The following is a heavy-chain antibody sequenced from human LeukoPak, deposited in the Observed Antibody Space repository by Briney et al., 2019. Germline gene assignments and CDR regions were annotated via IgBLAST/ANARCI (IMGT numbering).Heavy chain of an antibody. CDR1: GFTFDDYG. D-gene: IGHD3-10*02. Sequence: GGSLRLSCAASGFTFDDYGMSWVRQAPGKGLEWVSGINWNGGSTGYADSVKGRFTISRDNAKNSLYLQMNSLRAEDTAVYYCTELGITMIGGVWGKGTTVTISS. J-gene: IGHJ6*04. CDR2: INWNGGST. V-gene: IGHV3-20*04. CDR3: TELGITMIGGV.